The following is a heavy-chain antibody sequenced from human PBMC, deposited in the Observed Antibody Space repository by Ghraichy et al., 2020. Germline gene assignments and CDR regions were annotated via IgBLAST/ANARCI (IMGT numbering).Heavy chain of an antibody. CDR2: IYSGGSA. Sequence: GGSLRLSCAASGFTVSSNYMSWVRQAPGKGLEWVSGIYSGGSAYYADSVKGRFTISRDNSKNTVYLQMNSLRAEDTAVYYCARGGGVAGGYYYYGMDVWGQGTTVTVSS. V-gene: IGHV3-66*01. J-gene: IGHJ6*02. CDR3: ARGGGVAGGYYYYGMDV. CDR1: GFTVSSNY. D-gene: IGHD6-19*01.